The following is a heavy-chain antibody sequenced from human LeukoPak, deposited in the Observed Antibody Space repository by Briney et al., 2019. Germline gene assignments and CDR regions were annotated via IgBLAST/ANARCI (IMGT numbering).Heavy chain of an antibody. V-gene: IGHV1-46*01. CDR3: ARDPAAAGQAPFDY. Sequence: ASVKVSCKASGFTFTSYYMHWVRQAPGQGLEWMGIINPRGDATSYAQKFQGRVTMTRDTSTNTVYLELSSLRSEDTAVYYCARDPAAAGQAPFDYWGQGTLVTVSS. D-gene: IGHD6-13*01. CDR2: INPRGDAT. CDR1: GFTFTSYY. J-gene: IGHJ4*02.